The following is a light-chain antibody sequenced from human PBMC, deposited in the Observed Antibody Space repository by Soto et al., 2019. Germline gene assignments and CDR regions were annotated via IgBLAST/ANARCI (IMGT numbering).Light chain of an antibody. Sequence: EIVMTQSPATLSVSPGERATLSCRASQSVSSNLAWYQQKPGQSPRLLIYGTSTRATGIPARFSGCGSGTEFTLTISRRKSEDVEVNYCHPYLDCPTFGHGSKV. CDR2: GTS. CDR1: QSVSSN. J-gene: IGKJ1*01. V-gene: IGKV3-15*01. CDR3: HPYLDCPT.